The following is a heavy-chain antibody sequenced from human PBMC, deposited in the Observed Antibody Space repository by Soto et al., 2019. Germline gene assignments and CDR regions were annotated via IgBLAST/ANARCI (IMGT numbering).Heavy chain of an antibody. V-gene: IGHV3-66*01. CDR2: IYSGGNT. J-gene: IGHJ4*02. CDR1: GFTVSTKY. Sequence: EVQLVESGGGLVQPGGSLRLSCAASGFTVSTKYMSWVRQAPGKGLEWVSVIYSGGNTFYADSVRGRFTISRDNSKNTVNLKMNSLRAEDTAVYYCARDPWAADYWGQGTLVTVSS. D-gene: IGHD3-16*01. CDR3: ARDPWAADY.